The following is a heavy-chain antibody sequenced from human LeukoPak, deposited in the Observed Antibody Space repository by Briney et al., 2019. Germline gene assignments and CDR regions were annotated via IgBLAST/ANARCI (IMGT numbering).Heavy chain of an antibody. Sequence: SETLSLTCTVTVGSLSSYYWSWIRHPPREGLEWIGYIYYSGSTHYNPSPKSRVTISLDTSKNQFSLKLSSVTAADTAVYYCARALRTFDYTIYYYGMDVWGQGTTVTVSS. CDR3: ARALRTFDYTIYYYGMDV. J-gene: IGHJ6*02. V-gene: IGHV4-59*01. CDR2: IYYSGST. CDR1: VGSLSSYY. D-gene: IGHD4-11*01.